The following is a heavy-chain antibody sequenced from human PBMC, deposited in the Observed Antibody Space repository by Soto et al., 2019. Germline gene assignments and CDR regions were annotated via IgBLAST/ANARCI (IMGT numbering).Heavy chain of an antibody. CDR2: IYPGDSDT. CDR3: ARLNTAMVSYYYGMDV. D-gene: IGHD5-18*01. V-gene: IGHV5-51*01. CDR1: GYSFTTYW. Sequence: GESLKISCQGSGYSFTTYWIGWVRQMPGKDLEWMGIIYPGDSDTRYSPSFQGQVTISADKSISTAYLQWSSLKASDTAMYYCARLNTAMVSYYYGMDVWGQGTTVTVSS. J-gene: IGHJ6*02.